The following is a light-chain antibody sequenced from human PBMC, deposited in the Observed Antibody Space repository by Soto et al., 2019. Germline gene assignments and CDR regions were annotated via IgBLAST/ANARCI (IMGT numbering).Light chain of an antibody. CDR2: KAS. CDR1: QSISSW. CDR3: QQYSGYSGT. J-gene: IGKJ1*01. V-gene: IGKV1-5*03. Sequence: DIQMTQSPSTLSASVGDRVTITCRASQSISSWLAWYQQKPGKAPKLLISKASSLQSGVPSRFSGSGSGTDFTLTISSLQPDDFATYYCQQYSGYSGTFGQGTKVDIK.